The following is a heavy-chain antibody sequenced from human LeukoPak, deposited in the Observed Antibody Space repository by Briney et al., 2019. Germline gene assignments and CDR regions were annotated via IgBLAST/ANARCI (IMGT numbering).Heavy chain of an antibody. V-gene: IGHV1-69*02. J-gene: IGHJ1*01. Sequence: SVKVSCKASGGTFSSYTISWVRQAPGQGLEWMGRIIPILGIANYAQKFQGRVAITADKSTSTAYMELSSLRSEDTAVYYCARALIVGATIGAFQHWGQGTLITVSS. CDR2: IIPILGIA. CDR1: GGTFSSYT. D-gene: IGHD1-26*01. CDR3: ARALIVGATIGAFQH.